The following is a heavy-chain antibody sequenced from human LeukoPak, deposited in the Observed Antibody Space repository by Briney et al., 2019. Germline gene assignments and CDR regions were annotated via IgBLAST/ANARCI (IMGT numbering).Heavy chain of an antibody. J-gene: IGHJ4*02. V-gene: IGHV3-30*18. D-gene: IGHD6-13*01. CDR2: ISYDGSNK. Sequence: PGGSLRLSCAASGFTFSSYGMHWVRQAPGKGLERVAVISYDGSNKYYADPVKGRFTISRDNSKNTLYLQMNSLRAEDTAVYYCAKDMYSSSWYYFDYWGQGTLVTVSS. CDR3: AKDMYSSSWYYFDY. CDR1: GFTFSSYG.